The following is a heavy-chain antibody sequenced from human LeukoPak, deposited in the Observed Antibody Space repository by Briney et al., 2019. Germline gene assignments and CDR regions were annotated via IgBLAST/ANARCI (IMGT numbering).Heavy chain of an antibody. V-gene: IGHV4-59*01. J-gene: IGHJ3*02. D-gene: IGHD6-19*01. Sequence: PAETLCLTCTVSGGSISNYYWSWIRQSPGKGLEWVGDIYDSGSTNYNPALKKGGTISVKTSKNQFSLTLTSVTAADTAVYYCARRMSGWHDAFDIWGQVTMVTVSS. CDR3: ARRMSGWHDAFDI. CDR2: IYDSGST. CDR1: GGSISNYY.